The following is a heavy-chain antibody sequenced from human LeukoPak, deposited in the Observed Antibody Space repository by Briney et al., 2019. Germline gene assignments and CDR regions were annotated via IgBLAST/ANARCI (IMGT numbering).Heavy chain of an antibody. D-gene: IGHD5-12*01. J-gene: IGHJ4*02. CDR2: IYYSGST. CDR1: GGSISTSKYY. Sequence: PSETLSLTCTISGGSISTSKYYWGWIRQPPGTGLEWIGYIYYSGSTNYNPSLKSRVIISVDTSKNQFSLKLSSVTAADTAVYYCARAGGYSPPDYYWGQGTLVTVCS. CDR3: ARAGGYSPPDYY. V-gene: IGHV4-61*05.